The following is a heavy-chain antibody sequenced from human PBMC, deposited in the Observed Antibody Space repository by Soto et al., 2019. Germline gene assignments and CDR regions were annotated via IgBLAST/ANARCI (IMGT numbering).Heavy chain of an antibody. Sequence: SETLSLTCTVSGGSISSSSYYWGWIRQPPGKGLEWIGSIYYSGSTYYNPSLKSRVTISVDTSKNQFSLKLSSVTAADTAVYYCARQRIMITFGEVIVSWGQGTMVTVSS. CDR3: ARQRIMITFGEVIVS. J-gene: IGHJ3*01. CDR2: IYYSGST. V-gene: IGHV4-39*01. CDR1: GGSISSSSYY. D-gene: IGHD3-16*02.